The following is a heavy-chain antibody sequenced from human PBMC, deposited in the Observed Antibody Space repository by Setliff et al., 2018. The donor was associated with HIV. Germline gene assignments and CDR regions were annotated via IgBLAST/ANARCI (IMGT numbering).Heavy chain of an antibody. CDR1: GFTFSTSW. Sequence: LRLSCAASGFTFSTSWMTWVRQAPGQGLEWVANIKGDGSAEYYVDSAKGRFTISRDNAKSSLYLQMNSLRAEDTAIYYCASSRPPDDSSGFLDHWGQGTLVTVSS. D-gene: IGHD3-22*01. CDR3: ASSRPPDDSSGFLDH. CDR2: IKGDGSAE. V-gene: IGHV3-7*03. J-gene: IGHJ4*02.